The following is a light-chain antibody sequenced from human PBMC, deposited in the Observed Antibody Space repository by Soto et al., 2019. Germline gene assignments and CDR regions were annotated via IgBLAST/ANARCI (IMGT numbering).Light chain of an antibody. J-gene: IGLJ2*01. CDR2: DVN. CDR1: SSDIGAYNF. CDR3: TSWTTSTTMI. Sequence: QSALTQPASVSGSPGQSITISCTGTSSDIGAYNFVSGYQQHPGQAPKLMLYDVNIRPSGVSNRFSGSKSGNTASLTISGLQAEDEADYYCTSWTTSTTMIFGGGTKLTVL. V-gene: IGLV2-14*03.